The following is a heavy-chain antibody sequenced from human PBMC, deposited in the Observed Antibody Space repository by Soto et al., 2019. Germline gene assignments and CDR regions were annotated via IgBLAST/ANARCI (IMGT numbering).Heavy chain of an antibody. Sequence: EVHLVESGGGLVKPGGSLRLSCAASGLPFSKAWMSWVRQAPGKGLEWVGRIKNKRTTDYAAPVRDRFTISRDDSQXMVYLQMDSLKTEDTAVYYCTTDEADNGNDGDFDYWGQGTLVTVSS. V-gene: IGHV3-15*01. J-gene: IGHJ4*02. D-gene: IGHD1-1*01. CDR2: IKNKRTT. CDR3: TTDEADNGNDGDFDY. CDR1: GLPFSKAW.